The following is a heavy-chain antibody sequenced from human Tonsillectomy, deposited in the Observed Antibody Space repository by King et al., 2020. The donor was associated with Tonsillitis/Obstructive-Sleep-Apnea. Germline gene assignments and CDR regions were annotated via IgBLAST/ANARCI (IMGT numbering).Heavy chain of an antibody. CDR1: GFTFSAYA. Sequence: VQLVESGGGVVQPGRSLRLSCAASGFTFSAYAMHWVRQAPGKGLEWVAVISYDGSNKYYADSVKGRFTISRDNSKNTLYLQMNSLRAEDTAVYYCAKEVRILNPTPYYYYEMDVWGQGTTVTVSS. CDR3: AKEVRILNPTPYYYYEMDV. D-gene: IGHD4/OR15-4a*01. V-gene: IGHV3-30*18. CDR2: ISYDGSNK. J-gene: IGHJ6*02.